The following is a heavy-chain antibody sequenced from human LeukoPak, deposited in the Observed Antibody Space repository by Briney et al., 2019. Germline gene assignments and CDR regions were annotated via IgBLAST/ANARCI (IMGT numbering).Heavy chain of an antibody. Sequence: SETLSLTCTVSGGSISSSSYYWGWIRQPPGKGLEWIGSIYYSGSTYYNPSLKSRVTISVDTSKNQFSLKLSSVTAADTAVCYCARDGDYGSGSYYPPPLYYFDYWGQGTLVTVSS. V-gene: IGHV4-39*07. J-gene: IGHJ4*02. CDR1: GGSISSSSYY. CDR2: IYYSGST. CDR3: ARDGDYGSGSYYPPPLYYFDY. D-gene: IGHD3-10*01.